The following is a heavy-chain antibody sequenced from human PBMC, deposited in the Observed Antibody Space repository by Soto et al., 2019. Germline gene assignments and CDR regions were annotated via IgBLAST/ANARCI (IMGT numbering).Heavy chain of an antibody. V-gene: IGHV4-34*01. Sequence: SETLSLTCAVYGGSFSGYYWSWIRQPPGKGLEWIGEINHSGSTNYNPSLKSRVTISVGTSRDQFFLKLRSLTAAHAVVYYCARGPPAPLCFLLWLRWYWWFGPWG. CDR1: GGSFSGYY. CDR2: INHSGST. D-gene: IGHD3-10*01. CDR3: ARGPPAPLCFLLWLRWYWWFGP. J-gene: IGHJ5*02.